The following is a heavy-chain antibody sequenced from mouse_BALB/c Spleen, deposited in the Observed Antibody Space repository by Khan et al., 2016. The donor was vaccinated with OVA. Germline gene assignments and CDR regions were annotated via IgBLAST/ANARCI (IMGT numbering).Heavy chain of an antibody. CDR3: ARQPYYHYNVMDY. Sequence: QVQLKESGPGLVAPSQSLSITCTISGFSLANYGVHWVRQPPGKGLEWLVLMWGDGSTSYNSVLKYRLTVSKDNSRSQVFLKMNSLQTDDTAMYFCARQPYYHYNVMDYWGQGTSVTVSS. CDR2: MWGDGST. V-gene: IGHV2-6-1*01. CDR1: GFSLANYG. D-gene: IGHD2-10*01. J-gene: IGHJ4*01.